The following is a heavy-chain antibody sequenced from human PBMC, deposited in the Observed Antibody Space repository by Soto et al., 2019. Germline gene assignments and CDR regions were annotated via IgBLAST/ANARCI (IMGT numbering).Heavy chain of an antibody. J-gene: IGHJ4*02. CDR3: ASGHTSSWYNFGY. D-gene: IGHD6-13*01. V-gene: IGHV3-30-3*01. Sequence: GGSLRLSCAASGFTFSTYAMHWVRQAPGKGLEWVSVTSYDGGKKYYADSVKDRFTISRDNSRNTLYLQMNSLRVEDTAVYYCASGHTSSWYNFGYWGQGTLVTVSS. CDR2: TSYDGGKK. CDR1: GFTFSTYA.